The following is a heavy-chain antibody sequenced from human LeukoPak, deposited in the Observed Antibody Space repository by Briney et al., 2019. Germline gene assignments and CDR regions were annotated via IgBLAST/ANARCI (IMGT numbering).Heavy chain of an antibody. Sequence: SETLSLTCTVSGGSISSSSYYWGWIRQPPGKGLEWIGSIYYSGSTYYNPSLKSRVTISVDTSKNQFSLKLSSVTAADTAVYYCARGAPGLRDLPLFDYWGQGTLVTVSS. V-gene: IGHV4-39*07. J-gene: IGHJ4*02. CDR2: IYYSGST. D-gene: IGHD5-12*01. CDR1: GGSISSSSYY. CDR3: ARGAPGLRDLPLFDY.